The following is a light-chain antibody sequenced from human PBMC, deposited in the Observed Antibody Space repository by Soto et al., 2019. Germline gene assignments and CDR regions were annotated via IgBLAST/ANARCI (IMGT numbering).Light chain of an antibody. CDR3: QQYSSSRT. V-gene: IGKV3-20*01. CDR2: GGS. Sequence: EVVVTQSLGTLSLSPGERATLSCRASQTIYSNVAWYQQRPGQAPRLLIYGGSSRATGIPVRFSGSGSETDFTLTITRLEPEDFALYYCQQYSSSRTFGQVTKVDIK. CDR1: QTIYSN. J-gene: IGKJ1*01.